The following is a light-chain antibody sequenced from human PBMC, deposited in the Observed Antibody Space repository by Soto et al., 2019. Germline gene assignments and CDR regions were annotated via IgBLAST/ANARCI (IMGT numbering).Light chain of an antibody. V-gene: IGLV7-46*01. CDR3: LLSYNGPYV. J-gene: IGLJ1*01. CDR1: TGAVTNGHY. CDR2: DTT. Sequence: QPVVAQEPSLTWSPGGTVTLTCVSSTGAVTNGHYPYWFQQKPGQAPRTLIYDTTNRHSWTPARFSGSLLGGKAALTLSGAQPEDEAEYYCLLSYNGPYVFGTGTKVTVL.